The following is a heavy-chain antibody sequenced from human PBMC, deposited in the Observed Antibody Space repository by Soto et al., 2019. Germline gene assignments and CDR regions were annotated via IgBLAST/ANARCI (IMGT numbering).Heavy chain of an antibody. J-gene: IGHJ4*02. CDR3: AKGTMGAPFYYFDY. Sequence: EVQLLESGGGLVQPGGSLRLSCVASGFTFNNSAMSWVRQAPGKGLQWVSSISGTVGNTYYAESVKGRFTISRDTSKNTVYLQMTSLRAEDTAIYYCAKGTMGAPFYYFDYWGQGTLVTVSS. D-gene: IGHD1-26*01. CDR2: ISGTVGNT. V-gene: IGHV3-23*01. CDR1: GFTFNNSA.